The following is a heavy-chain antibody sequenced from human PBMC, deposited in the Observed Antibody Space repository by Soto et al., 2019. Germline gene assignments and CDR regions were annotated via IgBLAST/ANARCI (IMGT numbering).Heavy chain of an antibody. CDR2: ISRSGSFI. Sequence: GALRLSCGASGLTVSSYTMSWVRQAPGKGLEWVSSISRSGSFIYYADSVKGRFTISRDNAKNSLYLQMKSLRAEDTAVYYCARDPVVVPAASSFYFENWGKGTLVTGSA. V-gene: IGHV3-21*01. CDR1: GLTVSSYT. CDR3: ARDPVVVPAASSFYFEN. J-gene: IGHJ4*02. D-gene: IGHD2-2*01.